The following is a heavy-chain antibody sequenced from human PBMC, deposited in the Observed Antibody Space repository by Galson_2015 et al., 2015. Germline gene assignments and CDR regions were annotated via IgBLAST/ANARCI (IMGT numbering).Heavy chain of an antibody. V-gene: IGHV3-33*01. D-gene: IGHD3-16*01. CDR2: IWYDGSNK. Sequence: SLRLSCAASGFTFSSYGMHWVRQAPGKGLEWVAVIWYDGSNKYYADSVKGRFTISRDNSKNTLYLQMNSPRAEDTAVYYCASFGGGVRYYFDYWGQGTLVTVSS. CDR1: GFTFSSYG. CDR3: ASFGGGVRYYFDY. J-gene: IGHJ4*02.